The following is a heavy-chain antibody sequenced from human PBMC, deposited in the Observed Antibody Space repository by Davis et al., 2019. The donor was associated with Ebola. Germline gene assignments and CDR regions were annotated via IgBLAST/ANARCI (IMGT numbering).Heavy chain of an antibody. D-gene: IGHD1-1*01. Sequence: PGGSLRLSCAASGFTFSSYGMHWVRQAPGKGLEWVAVISYDGSNKYYADSVKGRFTISRDNSKNTLYLQMNSLRAEDTAVYYCAKVATVQLEHHFDYWGQGTLVTVSS. V-gene: IGHV3-30*18. CDR2: ISYDGSNK. CDR1: GFTFSSYG. J-gene: IGHJ4*02. CDR3: AKVATVQLEHHFDY.